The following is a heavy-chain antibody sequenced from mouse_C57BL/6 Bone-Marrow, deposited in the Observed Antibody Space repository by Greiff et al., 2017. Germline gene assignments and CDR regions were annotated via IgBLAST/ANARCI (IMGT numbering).Heavy chain of an antibody. D-gene: IGHD2-4*01. CDR3: SSSTCDYSYWYFDV. Sequence: DVKLVESGPGLAKPSQTLSLTCSVTGYSITSDYWNWIRKFPGNKLEYMGYISYSGSTYYNPSLKSRISITRDTSKNQYYLQLNSVTTEDTATSYGSSSTCDYSYWYFDVWGTGTTVTVSS. J-gene: IGHJ1*03. V-gene: IGHV3-8*01. CDR1: GYSITSDY. CDR2: ISYSGST.